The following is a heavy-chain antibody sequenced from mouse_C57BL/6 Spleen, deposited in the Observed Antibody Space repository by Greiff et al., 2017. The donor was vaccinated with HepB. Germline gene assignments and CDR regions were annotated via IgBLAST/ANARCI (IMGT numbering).Heavy chain of an antibody. CDR3: DRKDSNYDWYFDV. CDR2: IYPGSGST. CDR1: GYTFTSYW. V-gene: IGHV1-55*01. J-gene: IGHJ1*03. D-gene: IGHD2-5*01. Sequence: VQLQQSGAELVKPGASVKMSCKASGYTFTSYWITWVKQRPGQDLEWIGDIYPGSGSTNYNEKFKSKATLTVDTSSSTAYMQLSSLTSEDSAVYYCDRKDSNYDWYFDVWGTGTTVTVSS.